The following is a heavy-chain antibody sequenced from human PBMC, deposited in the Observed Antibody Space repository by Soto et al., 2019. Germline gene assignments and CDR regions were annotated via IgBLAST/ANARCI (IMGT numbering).Heavy chain of an antibody. J-gene: IGHJ4*02. D-gene: IGHD3-22*01. CDR3: ARDAYDYDDTSGYYRH. V-gene: IGHV3-48*02. CDR2: ISSSSSTI. Sequence: EVQLVESGGGLVQPGGSLRLSCAASGFTFSTYKMNWVRQAPGKGLEWVSYISSSSSTIYYADSVKGRFTISRDNAKNSLYLQMNSLRDEDTAVYYCARDAYDYDDTSGYYRHWGQGTLVTVSP. CDR1: GFTFSTYK.